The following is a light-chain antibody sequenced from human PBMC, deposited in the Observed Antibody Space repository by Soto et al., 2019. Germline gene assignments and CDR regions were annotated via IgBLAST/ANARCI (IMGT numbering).Light chain of an antibody. J-gene: IGLJ3*02. CDR2: DDR. CDR1: NIGVKN. V-gene: IGLV3-21*02. Sequence: SYELTQPPSVSVAPGQTATMTCAGNNIGVKNVHWFQQKPGQAPVLVVYDDRDRPSGFPERFSGSNSGNTATLTISRVEAGDEADYYCQVWDSGSDHVVFGGGTQLTVL. CDR3: QVWDSGSDHVV.